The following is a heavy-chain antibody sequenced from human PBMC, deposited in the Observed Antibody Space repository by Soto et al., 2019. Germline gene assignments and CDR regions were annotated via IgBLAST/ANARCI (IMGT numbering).Heavy chain of an antibody. Sequence: GASVKVSCKACGGTFSSYAISWVRQAPGQGLEWMGIINPSGGSTSYAQKFQGRVTMTRDTSTSTVYMELSSLRSEDTAVYYCARDPVDIVATTYFDYWGQGTLVTVSS. CDR2: INPSGGST. J-gene: IGHJ4*02. CDR3: ARDPVDIVATTYFDY. CDR1: GGTFSSYA. D-gene: IGHD5-12*01. V-gene: IGHV1-46*01.